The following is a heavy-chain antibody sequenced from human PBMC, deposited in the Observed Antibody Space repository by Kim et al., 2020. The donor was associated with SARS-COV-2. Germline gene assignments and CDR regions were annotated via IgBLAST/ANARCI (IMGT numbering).Heavy chain of an antibody. Sequence: PSLKSRVTISVDTSKNQFSLKLSSVTAADTAVYYCARQDDVVVPAAMWFYWGQGTLVTVSS. V-gene: IGHV4-39*01. J-gene: IGHJ4*02. D-gene: IGHD2-2*01. CDR3: ARQDDVVVPAAMWFY.